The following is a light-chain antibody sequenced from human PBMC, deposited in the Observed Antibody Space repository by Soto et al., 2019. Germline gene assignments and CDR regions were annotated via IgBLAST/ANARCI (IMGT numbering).Light chain of an antibody. V-gene: IGKV3-11*01. CDR2: DAS. CDR1: QGVSGY. CDR3: QQRHNWCSEFT. Sequence: EIVLTQSPATLSLSPGERATLSCRASQGVSGYLAWYQQKPGQAPRLLIYDASSSSTGIPARLSGSGSGTDFSLTISCPAPEDFAVYYCQQRHNWCSEFTFGLGMKLDMK. J-gene: IGKJ3*01.